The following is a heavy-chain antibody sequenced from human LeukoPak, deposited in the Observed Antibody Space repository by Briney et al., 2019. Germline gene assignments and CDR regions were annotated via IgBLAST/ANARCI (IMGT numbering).Heavy chain of an antibody. CDR3: AKDRRGYCSSTSCPYYFDY. J-gene: IGHJ4*02. Sequence: GGSLRLSCEASGXTVSSNYMSWVRQAPGKGLEWVSVIYSGGTTYYADSVKGRFTISRDNSKNTLYLQMNSLRAEDTAVYYCAKDRRGYCSSTSCPYYFDYWGQGTLVTVSS. CDR2: IYSGGTT. V-gene: IGHV3-53*05. CDR1: GXTVSSNY. D-gene: IGHD2-2*01.